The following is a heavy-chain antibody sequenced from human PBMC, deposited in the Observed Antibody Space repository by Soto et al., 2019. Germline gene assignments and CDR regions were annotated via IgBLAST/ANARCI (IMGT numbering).Heavy chain of an antibody. J-gene: IGHJ5*02. CDR3: AKLFWGGPAAIWFDP. CDR1: GGTFSSYA. Sequence: ASVKVSCKASGGTFSSYAISWVRQAPGQGLEWMGGIIPIFGTANYAQKFQGRVTITADESTSTAYMELSSLRSEDTAVYYCAKLFWGGPAAIWFDPWGQGTLVTVSS. CDR2: IIPIFGTA. V-gene: IGHV1-69*13. D-gene: IGHD2-2*01.